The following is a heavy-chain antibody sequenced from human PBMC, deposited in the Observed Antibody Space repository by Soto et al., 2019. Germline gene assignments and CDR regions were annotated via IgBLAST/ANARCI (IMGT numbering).Heavy chain of an antibody. Sequence: QVQLQESGPGLVKPSQTLSLTCTVSGGSISSGGYYWSWIRQHPGKGLEWIGYIYYSGSTYYNPSLQSRVTISVDTSKNQFSLKLSSVTAADTAVYYCARDRGDYVWGSYRHNWFDPWGQGTLVTVSS. CDR1: GGSISSGGYY. J-gene: IGHJ5*02. V-gene: IGHV4-31*03. CDR2: IYYSGST. CDR3: ARDRGDYVWGSYRHNWFDP. D-gene: IGHD3-16*02.